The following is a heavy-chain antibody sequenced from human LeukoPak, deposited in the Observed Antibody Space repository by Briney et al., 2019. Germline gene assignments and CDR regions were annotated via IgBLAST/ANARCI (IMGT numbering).Heavy chain of an antibody. CDR1: GFTFSSYS. D-gene: IGHD5-18*01. Sequence: GGSLRLSCAASGFTFSSYSMNWVRQAPGKGLEWVSSISSISSYIYYADSVKGRFTISRDNAKNSLYLQMNSLRAEDTAVYYCARDEMGIYSYDYWGQGTLVSVS. V-gene: IGHV3-21*01. CDR2: ISSISSYI. CDR3: ARDEMGIYSYDY. J-gene: IGHJ4*02.